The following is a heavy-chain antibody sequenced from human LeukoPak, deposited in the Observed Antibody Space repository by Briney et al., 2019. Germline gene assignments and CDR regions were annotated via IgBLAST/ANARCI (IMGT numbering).Heavy chain of an antibody. D-gene: IGHD3-3*01. CDR1: GYTFTSYD. CDR2: IIPIFGTA. J-gene: IGHJ4*02. Sequence: ASVKVSCKASGYTFTSYDINWVRQATGQGLEWMGGIIPIFGTANYAQKFQGRVTITADESTSTAYMELSSLRSEDTAVYYCARAIFGVVINYFDYWGQGTLVTVSS. V-gene: IGHV1-69*13. CDR3: ARAIFGVVINYFDY.